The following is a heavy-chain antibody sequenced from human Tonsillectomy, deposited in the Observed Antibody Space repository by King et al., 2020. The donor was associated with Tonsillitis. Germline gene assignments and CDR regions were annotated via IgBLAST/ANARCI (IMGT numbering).Heavy chain of an antibody. J-gene: IGHJ4*02. CDR1: GYTFTSYG. D-gene: IGHD2-2*01. CDR3: ARVACSRTTCYFPPDY. Sequence: VQLVESGSEVKKPGASVKVSCKASGYTFTSYGISWVRQAPGQGLEWMGWISAYNGNTNYAQKLQGRVTMTTDTSTSTAYMELRSLRSDDTAVYYCARVACSRTTCYFPPDYWGQGTLVTVSS. CDR2: ISAYNGNT. V-gene: IGHV1-18*04.